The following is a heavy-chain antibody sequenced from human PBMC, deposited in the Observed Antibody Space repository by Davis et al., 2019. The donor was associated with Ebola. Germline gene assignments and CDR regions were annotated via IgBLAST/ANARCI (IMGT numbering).Heavy chain of an antibody. CDR2: ISYDGTKK. Sequence: GESLKISCAASRFTFSSYAMHRVRQAPGKGLEWVAVISYDGTKKYYADSVKGRFTISRDNSKNTLYLHMNSLRAEDTAVYYCARDPTDSGWFDPWGQGILVTVSS. J-gene: IGHJ5*02. V-gene: IGHV3-30-3*01. CDR3: ARDPTDSGWFDP. CDR1: RFTFSSYA. D-gene: IGHD3-10*01.